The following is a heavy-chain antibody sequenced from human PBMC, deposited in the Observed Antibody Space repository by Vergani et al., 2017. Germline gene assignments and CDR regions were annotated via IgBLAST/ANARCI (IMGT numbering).Heavy chain of an antibody. V-gene: IGHV3-23*01. D-gene: IGHD3-22*01. Sequence: EVQLLESGGGLVQPGGSLRLSCAASGFTFSSYAMSWVRQAPGKGLEWVSAISGSGGSTYYADSVKGRFTISRDNSKNTLYLQMNSLRAEDTAVYYCAKVANPYYSDSSGYYSGIGYYYYMDVWGKGTTVTVSS. CDR2: ISGSGGST. CDR3: AKVANPYYSDSSGYYSGIGYYYYMDV. CDR1: GFTFSSYA. J-gene: IGHJ6*03.